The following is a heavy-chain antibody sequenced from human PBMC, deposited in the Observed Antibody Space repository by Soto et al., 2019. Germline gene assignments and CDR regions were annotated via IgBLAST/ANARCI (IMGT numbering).Heavy chain of an antibody. Sequence: AAVKGCCNASGDAGLELYMHVRRQEPGKGLEWRGGFDPEDSETIYAQKFQCRVTTTEDTSTDTAYMELSSPRSEDTAVYYCATRGGVDIVVVPSATCYDDYGLDPWGQGTPVTVSS. CDR2: FDPEDSET. D-gene: IGHD2-2*01. CDR3: ATRGGVDIVVVPSATCYDDYGLDP. J-gene: IGHJ6*02. V-gene: IGHV1-24*01. CDR1: GDAGLELY.